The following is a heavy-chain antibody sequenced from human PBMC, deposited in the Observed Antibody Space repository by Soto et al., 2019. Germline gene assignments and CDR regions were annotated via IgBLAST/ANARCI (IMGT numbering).Heavy chain of an antibody. Sequence: SETLSLTCTVSGGSTSSSSYYWVWIRQPPGKGLAWIGSIYYSGTTDYNPSLKSRVTVSTDTSRNQFSLTLSSVTAADTAVYYCVRFFGNAFDIWGPGTLVTVSS. V-gene: IGHV4-39*01. J-gene: IGHJ3*02. CDR3: VRFFGNAFDI. CDR1: GGSTSSSSYY. CDR2: IYYSGTT. D-gene: IGHD3-3*01.